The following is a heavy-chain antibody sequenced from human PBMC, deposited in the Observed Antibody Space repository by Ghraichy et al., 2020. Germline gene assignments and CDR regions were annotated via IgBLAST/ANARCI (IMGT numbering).Heavy chain of an antibody. CDR2: IKQDGSEK. D-gene: IGHD3-22*01. Sequence: GGSLRLSCAASGFTFSSYWMSWVRQAPGKGLEWVANIKQDGSEKYYVDSVKGRFTISRDNAKNSLYLQMNSLRAEDTAVYYCARVVSYDSSGYSDYYYYYYMDVWGKGTTVTVSS. V-gene: IGHV3-7*04. CDR3: ARVVSYDSSGYSDYYYYYYMDV. CDR1: GFTFSSYW. J-gene: IGHJ6*03.